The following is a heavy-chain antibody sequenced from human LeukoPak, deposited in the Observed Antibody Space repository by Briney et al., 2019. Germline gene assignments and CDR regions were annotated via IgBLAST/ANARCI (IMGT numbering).Heavy chain of an antibody. J-gene: IGHJ6*02. CDR1: GFNFNGYG. D-gene: IGHD4-17*01. CDR2: IWYDGSNK. Sequence: GSLRLSCAASGFNFNGYGMQRVRQAPGKGLEWVAGIWYDGSNKYYADSVKGRFTISRDNSKNTLYLQMNSLRAEDTAVYYCARDDGDYVYYYGMDVWGQGTTVTVSS. V-gene: IGHV3-33*01. CDR3: ARDDGDYVYYYGMDV.